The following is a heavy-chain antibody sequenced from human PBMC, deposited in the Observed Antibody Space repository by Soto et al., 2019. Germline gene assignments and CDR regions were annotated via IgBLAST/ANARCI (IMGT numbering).Heavy chain of an antibody. Sequence: GGSLRLSCAASGITVSGNYMAWVRQAPGKGLEWVSLIYSGGSTFYTDSVRGRFIISRDNSKNTLYLQMNSLRAEDTALYYCAKDIRRFLLYGMDVWGQGTTVTVSS. V-gene: IGHV3-53*01. J-gene: IGHJ6*02. CDR3: AKDIRRFLLYGMDV. D-gene: IGHD3-3*01. CDR2: IYSGGST. CDR1: GITVSGNY.